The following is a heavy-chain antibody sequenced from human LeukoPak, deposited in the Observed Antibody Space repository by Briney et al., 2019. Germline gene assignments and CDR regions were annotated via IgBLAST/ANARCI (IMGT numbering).Heavy chain of an antibody. J-gene: IGHJ3*02. Sequence: SETLSLTCAVYGGSFSGYYWSWLRQPPAKGLEWIGEINHSGSTNYNPSLKSRVTISVDTSKNQFSLKLSSVTAADTAVYYCARGKTIGYSSSWYGRGVFDIWGQGTMVTVSS. CDR3: ARGKTIGYSSSWYGRGVFDI. D-gene: IGHD6-13*01. V-gene: IGHV4-34*01. CDR2: INHSGST. CDR1: GGSFSGYY.